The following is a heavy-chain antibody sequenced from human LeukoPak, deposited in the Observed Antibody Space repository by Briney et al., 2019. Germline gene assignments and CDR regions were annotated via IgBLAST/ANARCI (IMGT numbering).Heavy chain of an antibody. CDR1: EFTFSSYA. D-gene: IGHD3-10*01. CDR3: ARKGNAFDF. CDR2: IKLDVSET. J-gene: IGHJ3*01. Sequence: GGSLRLSCVASEFTFSSYAISWVRQAPGKGLEWVANIKLDVSETYYVDSVRGRFTISRDNTKNSLYLQMDSLRAEDTAVYYCARKGNAFDFWGQGTMVTVSS. V-gene: IGHV3-7*01.